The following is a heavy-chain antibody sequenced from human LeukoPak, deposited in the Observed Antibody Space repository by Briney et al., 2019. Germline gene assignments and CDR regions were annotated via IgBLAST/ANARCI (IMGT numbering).Heavy chain of an antibody. V-gene: IGHV3-30*18. CDR2: ISYDGSNK. D-gene: IGHD4-17*01. Sequence: GGSLRLSCAAYGFTFSSYGMHWVRQAPGKGLEWVAVISYDGSNKYYADSVKGRFTISRDNSKNTLYLQMNSLRAEDTAVYYCAKADDYGGYFDYWGQGTLVTVSS. CDR1: GFTFSSYG. J-gene: IGHJ4*02. CDR3: AKADDYGGYFDY.